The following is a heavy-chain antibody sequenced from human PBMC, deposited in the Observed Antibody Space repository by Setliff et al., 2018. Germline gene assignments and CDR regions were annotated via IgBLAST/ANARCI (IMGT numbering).Heavy chain of an antibody. CDR2: TIPLFGTT. CDR3: AREGVDTRSSTDYRYYMDV. CDR1: RGTFSNYG. Sequence: SVKVSCKASRGTFSNYGVSWVRQAPGQGLEWMGGTIPLFGTTDYAQKFHGRVTIITDESTSTAYMELSRLTSDDTAVYYCAREGVDTRSSTDYRYYMDVWGQGTTVTVSS. V-gene: IGHV1-69*05. J-gene: IGHJ6*03. D-gene: IGHD2-15*01.